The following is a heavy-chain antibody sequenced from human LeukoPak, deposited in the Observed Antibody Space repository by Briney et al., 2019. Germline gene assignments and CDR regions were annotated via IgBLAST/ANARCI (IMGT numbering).Heavy chain of an antibody. CDR2: ISGSGCST. CDR1: GFTFSTYA. CDR3: ARSRGPNTFGGVHDY. D-gene: IGHD3-16*01. V-gene: IGHV3-23*01. Sequence: GGSLRLSCAASGFTFSTYAMSWVRQAPGKGLEWVSGISGSGCSTYYADSVKGRFTISRDNSKNTLYLQMNSLRAEDTAVYYCARSRGPNTFGGVHDYWGQGTLVTVSS. J-gene: IGHJ4*02.